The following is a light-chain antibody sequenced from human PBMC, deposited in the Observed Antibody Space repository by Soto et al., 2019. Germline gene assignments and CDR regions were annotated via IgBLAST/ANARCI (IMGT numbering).Light chain of an antibody. CDR1: HDITSY. J-gene: IGKJ3*01. V-gene: IGKV1-33*01. CDR2: DAS. Sequence: DLPMTQSPSSLSASVGDRVTITCQASHDITSYLNWYQHNPGKAPKLLIYDASILEAGDPSRFSGSGSGTDITFTISSLQPAEVATDYCQKCDYLPIFGPGTPV. CDR3: QKCDYLPI.